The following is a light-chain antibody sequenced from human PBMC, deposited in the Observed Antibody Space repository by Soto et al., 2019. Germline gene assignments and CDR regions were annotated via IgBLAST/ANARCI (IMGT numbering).Light chain of an antibody. J-gene: IGKJ2*01. CDR2: GVF. Sequence: ENVLTQSPGTVSLSPGERATLSCRASQGVTSNHLAWYQQKPGQAPRLLIYGVFNRATGIPDRFSGSGSGTDFTLTITSLEPEDSEVYFYQHYDGSPRTFGQGTKLEIK. CDR3: QHYDGSPRT. V-gene: IGKV3-20*01. CDR1: QGVTSNH.